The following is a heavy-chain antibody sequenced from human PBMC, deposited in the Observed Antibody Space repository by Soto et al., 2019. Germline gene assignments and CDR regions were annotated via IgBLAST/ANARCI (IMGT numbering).Heavy chain of an antibody. V-gene: IGHV4-34*01. CDR1: GGSFSDFY. CDR2: INQRGTT. CDR3: VRNFDY. J-gene: IGHJ4*02. Sequence: QVHLQQWGAGLLKPSETLSLTCGVYGGSFSDFYWGWIRQPPGQGLEWVGDINQRGTTNYNPSLKSRVTISLDTSKSQVSLKLTSVTDADTAVYYCVRNFDYWGQGILVTVSS.